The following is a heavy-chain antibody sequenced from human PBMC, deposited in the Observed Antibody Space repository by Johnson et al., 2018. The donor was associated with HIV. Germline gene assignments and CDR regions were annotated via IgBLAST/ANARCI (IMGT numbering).Heavy chain of an antibody. CDR3: ARDPSF. Sequence: VQLVESGGGVVQPGRSLRLSCAASGFTFSSYGMHWVRQAPGKGLEWVAVISCNSDSIGYADSVKGRFTISRDNSKNTLYLQMNSLRAEDTAVYYCARDPSFWGQGTMVTVSS. CDR2: ISCNSDSI. D-gene: IGHD3-16*01. V-gene: IGHV3-33*08. J-gene: IGHJ3*01. CDR1: GFTFSSYG.